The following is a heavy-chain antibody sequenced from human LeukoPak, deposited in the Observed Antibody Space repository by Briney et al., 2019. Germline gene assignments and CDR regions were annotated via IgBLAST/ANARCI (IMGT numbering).Heavy chain of an antibody. Sequence: SDTLSLNCTVSGGSISSYYWSWIRHPPGQGLEWIGYIHYSGSTNYNPSLKSRVTISVDTSKNQFSLKLSSVTAADTAVYYCARQEVLYGSGSYPIDYWGQGTLVTVPS. V-gene: IGHV4-59*08. J-gene: IGHJ4*02. CDR3: ARQEVLYGSGSYPIDY. CDR2: IHYSGST. CDR1: GGSISSYY. D-gene: IGHD3-10*01.